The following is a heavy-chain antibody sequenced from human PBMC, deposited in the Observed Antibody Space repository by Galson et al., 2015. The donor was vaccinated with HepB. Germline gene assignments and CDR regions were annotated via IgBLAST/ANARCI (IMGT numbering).Heavy chain of an antibody. D-gene: IGHD1-7*01. CDR2: ISGSGGST. CDR1: GFTFSNYA. CDR3: AKPLTELRIMGGGFDS. J-gene: IGHJ5*01. Sequence: SLRLSCAASGFTFSNYAMSWVRQAPGKGLEWVSGISGSGGSTYYADSVKGRFTISRDNSKNTLCLQMNSLRAEDTAVYYCAKPLTELRIMGGGFDSWGQGTLVTVSS. V-gene: IGHV3-23*01.